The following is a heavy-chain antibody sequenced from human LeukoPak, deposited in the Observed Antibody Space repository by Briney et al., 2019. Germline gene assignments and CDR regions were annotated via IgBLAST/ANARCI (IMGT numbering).Heavy chain of an antibody. Sequence: GGSLRLSCAASGFTFSKYWRLWVRQAPGKGLESVSRINTDGTVTTYADSVKGRFTVSRDNADNTMFLQMNSVRDEGTAVYYCATKQWLAPPPDSWGQGTPVTVSS. V-gene: IGHV3-74*01. D-gene: IGHD6-19*01. CDR1: GFTFSKYW. J-gene: IGHJ4*02. CDR3: ATKQWLAPPPDS. CDR2: INTDGTVT.